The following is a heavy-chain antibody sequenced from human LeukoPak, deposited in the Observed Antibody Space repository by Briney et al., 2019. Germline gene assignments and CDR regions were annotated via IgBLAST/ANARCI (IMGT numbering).Heavy chain of an antibody. V-gene: IGHV4-34*01. J-gene: IGHJ4*02. CDR2: ISHSGST. Sequence: SETLSLTCAVYGGSFSGYYWSWIRQPPGKGLEWIGEISHSGSTNYNPSLKSRVTISVDTSKNQFSLKLSSVTAADTAVYYCARGGPYDYVWGSYRYTGVHFDYWGQGTLVTVSS. CDR1: GGSFSGYY. D-gene: IGHD3-16*02. CDR3: ARGGPYDYVWGSYRYTGVHFDY.